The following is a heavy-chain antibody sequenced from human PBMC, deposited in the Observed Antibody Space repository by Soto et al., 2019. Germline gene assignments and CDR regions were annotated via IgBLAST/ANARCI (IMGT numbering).Heavy chain of an antibody. J-gene: IGHJ6*03. CDR2: MNPNSGNT. CDR1: GYTFTSYD. Sequence: ASVKVSCKASGYTFTSYDINWVRQATGQGLEWMGWMNPNSGNTGYAQKFQGRVTMTRNTSISTAYMELSSLRSEDTAVYYCARGYYYYYYMGVWGKGTTVTVSS. CDR3: ARGYYYYYYMGV. V-gene: IGHV1-8*01.